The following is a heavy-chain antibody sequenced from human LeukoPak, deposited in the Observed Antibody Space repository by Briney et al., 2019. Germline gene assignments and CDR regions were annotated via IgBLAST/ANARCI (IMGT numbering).Heavy chain of an antibody. D-gene: IGHD2-2*02. CDR3: AKEYCSSTSCYNPFDY. Sequence: GGSLRLSCAASGPTFSSYWMTWVRQGPGKGLEWVATISPDGNRENYVDSVKGRFTISRDNAKNSLYLQMNSLRAEDTALYYCAKEYCSSTSCYNPFDYWGQGTLVTVSS. CDR2: ISPDGNRE. V-gene: IGHV3-7*03. CDR1: GPTFSSYW. J-gene: IGHJ4*02.